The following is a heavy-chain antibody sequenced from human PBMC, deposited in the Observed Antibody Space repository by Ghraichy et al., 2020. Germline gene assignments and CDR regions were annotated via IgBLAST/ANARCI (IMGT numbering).Heavy chain of an antibody. CDR3: ARESFGEYYYDSSGYYFDAFDI. Sequence: GESLNISCAASGFTFSTYSMNWVRQAPGKGLEWVSSISSSSRYIYYADSVRGRFTISRDNANDSLYLQMNSLRAEDTAVYYCARESFGEYYYDSSGYYFDAFDIWGQGTMVTVSS. D-gene: IGHD3-22*01. V-gene: IGHV3-21*01. J-gene: IGHJ3*02. CDR1: GFTFSTYS. CDR2: ISSSSRYI.